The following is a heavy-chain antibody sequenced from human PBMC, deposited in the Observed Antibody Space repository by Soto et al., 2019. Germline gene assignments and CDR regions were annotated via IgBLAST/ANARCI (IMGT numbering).Heavy chain of an antibody. J-gene: IGHJ4*02. CDR1: GFSFSTYG. CDR3: AKGFGNYRAFDY. Sequence: QVHLVESGGGVVQPGRSLRLSCAASGFSFSTYGMHWVRQAPGKGLEWVAFISNDGSNKYYADSVKGRFTISRDNSKNTLYLQMNSLRAEDTAVYYGAKGFGNYRAFDYWGQGTLVTVSS. D-gene: IGHD1-7*01. CDR2: ISNDGSNK. V-gene: IGHV3-30*18.